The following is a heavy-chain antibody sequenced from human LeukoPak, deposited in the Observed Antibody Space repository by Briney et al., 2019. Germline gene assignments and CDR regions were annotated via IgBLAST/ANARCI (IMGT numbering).Heavy chain of an antibody. Sequence: ASVTVSCKASGYTYTNCYMHWVRQAPGQGLQWMGIINPNGGDISYAQELQGRVTMTSDTSASTVYLELSSLRSDETAVYYCAREGSGYSGAHEGFDYWGQGTLVTVSS. CDR1: GYTYTNCY. D-gene: IGHD6-19*01. CDR2: INPNGGDI. J-gene: IGHJ4*02. V-gene: IGHV1-46*01. CDR3: AREGSGYSGAHEGFDY.